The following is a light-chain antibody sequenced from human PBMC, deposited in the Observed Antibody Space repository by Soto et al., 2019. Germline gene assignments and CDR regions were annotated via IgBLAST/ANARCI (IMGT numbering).Light chain of an antibody. CDR2: AAS. Sequence: EIVLTQSQGNLSLSPGERATLSCRASQTLSTNSLAWYQQRPGQTPRLLIYAASTRNTDIPDRFNGSGSGTDFALTISRLEPEDFALYYCQQYYASPLTFGPGTKVDIK. V-gene: IGKV3-20*01. J-gene: IGKJ3*01. CDR3: QQYYASPLT. CDR1: QTLSTNS.